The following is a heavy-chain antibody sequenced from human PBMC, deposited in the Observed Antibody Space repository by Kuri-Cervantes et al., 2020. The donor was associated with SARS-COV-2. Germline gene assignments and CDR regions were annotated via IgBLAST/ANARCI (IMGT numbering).Heavy chain of an antibody. CDR2: IYYSGST. V-gene: IGHV4-59*12. CDR3: ARGTGDLDY. CDR1: GGSFSGYY. D-gene: IGHD7-27*01. Sequence: SETLSLTCAVYGGSFSGYYWSWIRQPPGKGLEWTGYIYYSGSTNYNPSLKSRVTISVDTSKNQISLKLSSVTAADTAVYYCARGTGDLDYWGQGNPV. J-gene: IGHJ4*02.